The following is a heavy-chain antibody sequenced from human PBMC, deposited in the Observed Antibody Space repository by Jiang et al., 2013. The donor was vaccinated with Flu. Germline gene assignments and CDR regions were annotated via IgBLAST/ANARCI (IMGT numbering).Heavy chain of an antibody. V-gene: IGHV1-69*02. CDR2: IIPIVDIA. J-gene: IGHJ2*01. Sequence: SSVKVSCKASGDTFSSHTLNWVRQAPGQGLEWMGNIIPIVDIADYAQKLQGRVTITADKSTTTAYLELSSLRYEDTAVYYCARSGFGDSRAWFFDLWGRGTLITVSS. CDR1: GDTFSSHT. D-gene: IGHD4-17*01. CDR3: ARSGFGDSRAWFFDL.